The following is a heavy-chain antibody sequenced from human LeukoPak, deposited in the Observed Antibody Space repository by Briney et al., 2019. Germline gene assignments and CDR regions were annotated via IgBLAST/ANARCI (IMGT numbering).Heavy chain of an antibody. CDR3: VRRDYRGHAAYFDY. Sequence: GESLKISCKGSGYTITSNWLGWVRQMPGKGLEWMGIINPRDSETVYSPSFQGQVTTSVDKSISTAYLQWSSLKASDTAMYYCVRRDYRGHAAYFDYWGQGTLVTVSS. J-gene: IGHJ4*02. V-gene: IGHV5-51*01. D-gene: IGHD4-23*01. CDR2: INPRDSET. CDR1: GYTITSNW.